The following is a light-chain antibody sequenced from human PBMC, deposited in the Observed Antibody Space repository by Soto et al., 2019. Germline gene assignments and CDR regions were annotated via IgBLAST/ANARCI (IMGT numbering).Light chain of an antibody. V-gene: IGLV2-14*01. CDR2: EVS. CDR3: SSYTXXXXVXXV. J-gene: IGLJ2*01. CDR1: SSDVGGYDY. Sequence: QSALTQPASVSGSPGQSITISCTGTSSDVGGYDYVSWYQHFPGKAPKLIIYEVSNRPSGVSNRFSGSKSGNTASLTISGLQAEDEADYYCSSYTXXXXVXXVFGGXT.